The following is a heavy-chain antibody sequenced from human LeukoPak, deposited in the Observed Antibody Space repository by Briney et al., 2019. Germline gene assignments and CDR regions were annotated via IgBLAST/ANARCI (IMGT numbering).Heavy chain of an antibody. J-gene: IGHJ4*02. Sequence: SETLSFTCAVPVGPIGSYYWSWIRQPAGKGLEWIGRVYNRGVTYYKPSLKSRFNMSRDTSKNQFSLKLSSVTAADTAVCYCARDSEYDSGSYTYAYWGPGTLVTVSS. V-gene: IGHV4-4*07. CDR3: ARDSEYDSGSYTYAY. D-gene: IGHD3-10*01. CDR2: VYNRGVT. CDR1: VGPIGSYY.